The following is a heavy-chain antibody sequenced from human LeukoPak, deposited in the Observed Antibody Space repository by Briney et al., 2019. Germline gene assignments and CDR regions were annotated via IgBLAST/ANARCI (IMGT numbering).Heavy chain of an antibody. CDR1: GFTFSSYW. V-gene: IGHV3-7*03. Sequence: GGSLRLSCAASGFTFSSYWMSWVRQAPGKGLEWVANIKQDGSEKYYVDSVKGRFTISRDNAKNSLYLQMNSLRAEDTAVYYCARGFDFMITFGGVIAGTFDYWGQGTLVTVSS. D-gene: IGHD3-16*02. CDR2: IKQDGSEK. CDR3: ARGFDFMITFGGVIAGTFDY. J-gene: IGHJ4*02.